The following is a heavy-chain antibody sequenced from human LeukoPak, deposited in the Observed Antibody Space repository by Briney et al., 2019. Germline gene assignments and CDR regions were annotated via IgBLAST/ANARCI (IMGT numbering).Heavy chain of an antibody. CDR3: ARDGGRRGKPGAFDI. Sequence: PGGSLRLSCAASGFTFSIYIMNWVRQAPGKGLEWVAYISSSSSTIYYADSVKGRFTISRDNAKNSLYLQMNSLRAEDTAVYYCARDGGRRGKPGAFDIWGQGRMVTVSS. V-gene: IGHV3-48*01. CDR2: ISSSSSTI. D-gene: IGHD2-15*01. J-gene: IGHJ3*02. CDR1: GFTFSIYI.